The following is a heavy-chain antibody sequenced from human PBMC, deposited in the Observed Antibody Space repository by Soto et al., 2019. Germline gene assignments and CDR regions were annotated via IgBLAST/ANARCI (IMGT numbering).Heavy chain of an antibody. D-gene: IGHD3-9*01. Sequence: QITLKESGPTLLKPTQTLTLTCTFSGFSFISSGEGVGWIRQPPGKALEWLALIYWDDDRRYNPSLENRLTTTPANDPSRKQVFLTLTDVNPADTATYSSAHRQSIIRYFDLGYFDSWGQGAPVTVSS. J-gene: IGHJ4*02. CDR2: IYWDDDR. CDR3: AHRQSIIRYFDLGYFDS. V-gene: IGHV2-5*02. CDR1: GFSFISSGEG.